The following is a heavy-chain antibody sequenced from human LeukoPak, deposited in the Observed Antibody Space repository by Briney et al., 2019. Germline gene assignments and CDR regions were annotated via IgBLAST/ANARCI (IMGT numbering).Heavy chain of an antibody. CDR3: AKRYCSSSTCEAVPSSRFDY. D-gene: IGHD2-2*01. V-gene: IGHV3-23*01. CDR2: ITGSGGRP. J-gene: IGHJ4*02. Sequence: GGSLRLSCAASGFTFGSYAMSWVRQAPGKGLEWVSSITGSGGRPYYADSVKGRFTISRDNSKNTLYLQMNSLRGEDTALYYCAKRYCSSSTCEAVPSSRFDYWGQGTPVTVSS. CDR1: GFTFGSYA.